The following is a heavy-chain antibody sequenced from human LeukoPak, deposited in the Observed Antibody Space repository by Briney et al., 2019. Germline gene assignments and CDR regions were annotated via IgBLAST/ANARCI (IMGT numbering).Heavy chain of an antibody. D-gene: IGHD2-15*01. CDR2: INAGNGNT. V-gene: IGHV1-3*01. CDR1: GFTFTSYA. CDR3: AKACGGTCFAVDY. J-gene: IGHJ4*02. Sequence: ASVKVSCKASGFTFTSYAMHWVRQAPGQRLDWMGWINAGNGNTEYSQNFQGRVTITRDTSASTAYMELSSLRSEDTAIYYCAKACGGTCFAVDYWGQGTLVTVS.